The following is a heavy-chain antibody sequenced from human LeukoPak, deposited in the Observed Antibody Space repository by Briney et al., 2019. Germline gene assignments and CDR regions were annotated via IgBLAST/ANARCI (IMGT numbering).Heavy chain of an antibody. V-gene: IGHV3-30*02. D-gene: IGHD3-22*01. CDR3: AKDPTHYRVWDYYETIGLSY. CDR2: IRYDGSNK. Sequence: GGSLRLSCAASGFTFSSYGMHWVRQAPGKGLEWVAYIRYDGSNKYYADSVKGRFTISRDNSKNTLNLQMNSLRAEDTAVYYCAKDPTHYRVWDYYETIGLSYWGQGTLVTVSS. J-gene: IGHJ4*02. CDR1: GFTFSSYG.